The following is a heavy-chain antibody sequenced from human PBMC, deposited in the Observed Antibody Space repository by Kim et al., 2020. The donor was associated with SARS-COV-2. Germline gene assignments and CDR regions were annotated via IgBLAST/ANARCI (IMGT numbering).Heavy chain of an antibody. CDR1: GFTFSSYS. D-gene: IGHD3-10*02. V-gene: IGHV3-30*18. CDR2: ISYSGSNT. CDR3: AKSHYVALDY. J-gene: IGHJ4*02. Sequence: GGSLRLSCAASGFTFSSYSMRWVRQAPGKGLEWVAVISYSGSNTYYADSVKGRFTISRDNSKNTLYLPMNSLRTEDTAVYYCAKSHYVALDYWGQGTLVTVSS.